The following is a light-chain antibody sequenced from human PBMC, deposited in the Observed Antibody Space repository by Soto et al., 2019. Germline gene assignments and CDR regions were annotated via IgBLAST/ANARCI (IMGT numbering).Light chain of an antibody. CDR2: GNT. J-gene: IGLJ1*01. CDR3: QSYDTSLSANV. V-gene: IGLV1-40*01. CDR1: SSNFGAGYD. Sequence: QSVLTQPPSVSGAPGQRVTISCTGGSSNFGAGYDVHWYQQLPGTAPKVLIYGNTNRPSGVPDRFSGSQSGTSASLAITGLQAEDEADYYCQSYDTSLSANVFGTGTKLTVL.